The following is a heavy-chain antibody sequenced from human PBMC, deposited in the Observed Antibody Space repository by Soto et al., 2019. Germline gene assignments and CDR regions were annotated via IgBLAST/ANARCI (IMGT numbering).Heavy chain of an antibody. CDR1: GFTFSNYA. Sequence: EVQLLESGGGLVQPGGSLRLSCVASGFTFSNYAMNWVRQAPGKGLEWISAISGGGVNTYYADSVKGRISVSRDNSKITLYLHISSLRAADTAVYYCAKDIAPNHSDSSGDPFDVWGQGPKVTVSS. V-gene: IGHV3-23*01. CDR2: ISGGGVNT. D-gene: IGHD3-22*01. CDR3: AKDIAPNHSDSSGDPFDV. J-gene: IGHJ3*01.